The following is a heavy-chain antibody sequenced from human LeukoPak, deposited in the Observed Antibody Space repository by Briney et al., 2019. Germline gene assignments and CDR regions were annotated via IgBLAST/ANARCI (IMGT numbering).Heavy chain of an antibody. J-gene: IGHJ5*02. CDR1: GGSISSYY. CDR2: IHYSGST. D-gene: IGHD1-1*01. V-gene: IGHV4-59*08. Sequence: SETLSLTCTVSGGSISSYYWSWFRQPPGKGLEWMGYIHYSGSTNYNPSFRSRVTMSVDTSKTQFSLRLSSVTAADTAVYYCATSEWNFARWGQGTLVTVSS. CDR3: ATSEWNFAR.